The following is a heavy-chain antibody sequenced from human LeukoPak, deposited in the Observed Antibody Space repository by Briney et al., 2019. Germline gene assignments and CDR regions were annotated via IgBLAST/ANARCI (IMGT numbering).Heavy chain of an antibody. D-gene: IGHD6-13*01. V-gene: IGHV3-7*01. CDR3: ARDTSPSSGSSYFDALDM. J-gene: IGHJ3*02. CDR2: INQDGSKE. Sequence: GGSLRLSCATSGSSFSDHWMTWVRQAQGKGLEWVANINQDGSKENYVDSVRGRFTISRDNTKNSLFLQMNSLRAEDTAIYYCARDTSPSSGSSYFDALDMWGQGTMVTVSS. CDR1: GSSFSDHW.